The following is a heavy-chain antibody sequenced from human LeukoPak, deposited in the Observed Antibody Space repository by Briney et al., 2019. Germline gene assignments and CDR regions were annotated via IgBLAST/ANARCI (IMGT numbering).Heavy chain of an antibody. D-gene: IGHD3-9*01. V-gene: IGHV3-48*02. J-gene: IGHJ4*02. CDR1: GFTFSSYS. CDR2: ISSSSSTI. Sequence: GGSLRLSCAASGFTFSSYSTNWVRQAPGKGLEWVSYISSSSSTIYYADSVKGRFTISRDNAKNSLYLQMNSLRDEDTAVYYCARDTSSYYDILTGSENFDYWGQGTLVTVSS. CDR3: ARDTSSYYDILTGSENFDY.